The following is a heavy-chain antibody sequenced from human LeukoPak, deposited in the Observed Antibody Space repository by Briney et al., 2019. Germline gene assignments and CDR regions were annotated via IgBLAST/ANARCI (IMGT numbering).Heavy chain of an antibody. CDR2: ISSSGGST. CDR1: GFTFSDYY. CDR3: ARERNDNGDYFYLYWFHR. V-gene: IGHV3-11*01. Sequence: PGGSVRLSCAASGFTFSDYYMSWLRQAPGKGLEWISYISSSGGSTSYADSVKGRFTISRDNAKNSLYLQMNSLRAEDAAVYYCARERNDNGDYFYLYWFHRWGQGSVVTVSS. J-gene: IGHJ4*02. D-gene: IGHD3-22*01.